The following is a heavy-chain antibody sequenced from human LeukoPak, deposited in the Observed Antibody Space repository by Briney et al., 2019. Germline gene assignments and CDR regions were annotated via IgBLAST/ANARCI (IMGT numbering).Heavy chain of an antibody. D-gene: IGHD3-22*01. CDR2: IYYSRST. V-gene: IGHV4-59*08. J-gene: IGHJ3*02. CDR1: GGSINNYY. Sequence: SETLSLTCTVSGGSINNYYWSWIRRPPGKGLEWIGYIYYSRSTNYNPSLKSRVTISVDTSKNQFSLKLSSVTAADTAVYYCARHGYYGPLDAFDIWGQGTMVTVSS. CDR3: ARHGYYGPLDAFDI.